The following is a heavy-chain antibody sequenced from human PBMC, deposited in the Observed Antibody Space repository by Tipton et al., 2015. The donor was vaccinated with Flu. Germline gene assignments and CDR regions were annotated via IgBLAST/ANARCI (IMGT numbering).Heavy chain of an antibody. J-gene: IGHJ4*02. Sequence: TLSLTCTVSGYSISSGFYWGWIRQPPGKGLEWIGNIYHSGSTFYNPSLKSRVTISVDTPKNQFSLKLSSVTAADTAMYCCARGDGYNFDYWGQGTLVTVSS. CDR1: GYSISSGFY. CDR2: IYHSGST. CDR3: ARGDGYNFDY. V-gene: IGHV4-38-2*02. D-gene: IGHD5-24*01.